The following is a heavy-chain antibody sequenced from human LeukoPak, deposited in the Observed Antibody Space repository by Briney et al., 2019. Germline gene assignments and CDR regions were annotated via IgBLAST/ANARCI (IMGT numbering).Heavy chain of an antibody. D-gene: IGHD1-26*01. J-gene: IGHJ4*02. Sequence: PSETLSLTCAVSGVSISSSSWWSWVRQPPEKGLEWVGEIYHSGITNYNPSLRSRVTTSIDKSRNQFSLQLHSVTAADTAVYYCARRGGVTSGNFYVNYFDYWGQGVLVTVSS. V-gene: IGHV4-4*02. CDR3: ARRGGVTSGNFYVNYFDY. CDR2: IYHSGIT. CDR1: GVSISSSSW.